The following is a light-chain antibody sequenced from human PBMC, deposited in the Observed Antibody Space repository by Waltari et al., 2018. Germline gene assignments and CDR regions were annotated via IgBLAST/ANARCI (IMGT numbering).Light chain of an antibody. CDR3: QQFGTSPLT. CDR1: QSVRSNY. Sequence: DIVLTQSPATLSLSPGERATLSGGASQSVRSNYLAWYQQKPGLAPRLLSYDASSRATGIPDRFSGSGSGTDFTLTISRLEPEDFAVYYCQQFGTSPLTFGGGTKVEIK. J-gene: IGKJ4*01. V-gene: IGKV3D-20*01. CDR2: DAS.